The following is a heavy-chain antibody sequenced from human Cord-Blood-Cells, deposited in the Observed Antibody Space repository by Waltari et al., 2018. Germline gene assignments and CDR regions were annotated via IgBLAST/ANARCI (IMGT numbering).Heavy chain of an antibody. CDR3: ACRSYYYDSSGYYYYFDY. CDR1: GGSISSSNW. Sequence: QVQLQESGPGLVKPSGTLSLTCAVSGGSISSSNWWSWVRQPPGKGLEWIGEIYHNGSTNYNPSLKSRVTISVDKSKNQFSLKLSSVTAADTAVYYCACRSYYYDSSGYYYYFDYWGQGTLVTVSS. CDR2: IYHNGST. D-gene: IGHD3-22*01. V-gene: IGHV4-4*02. J-gene: IGHJ4*02.